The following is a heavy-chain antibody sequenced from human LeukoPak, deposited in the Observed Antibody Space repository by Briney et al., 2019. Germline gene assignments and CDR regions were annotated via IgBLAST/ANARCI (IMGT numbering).Heavy chain of an antibody. CDR3: AKSSGSYSFYFGMDV. Sequence: GGSLRLSCAASGFTFSSYAMSWVRQAPGKGLEWVSAISGSGGSTYYADSVKGRFTISRDNSKNTLYLQMSSLRAEDTAVYYCAKSSGSYSFYFGMDVWGQGTTVTVSS. D-gene: IGHD3-10*01. V-gene: IGHV3-23*01. CDR2: ISGSGGST. J-gene: IGHJ6*02. CDR1: GFTFSSYA.